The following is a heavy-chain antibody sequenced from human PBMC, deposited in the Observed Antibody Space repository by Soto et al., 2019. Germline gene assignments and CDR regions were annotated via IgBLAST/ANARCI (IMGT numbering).Heavy chain of an antibody. J-gene: IGHJ3*02. CDR2: SYHSGST. D-gene: IGHD4-17*01. CDR1: GGSISSGGYS. CDR3: AGMSPTVFPAFEI. V-gene: IGHV4-30-2*01. Sequence: QLQLQESGSGLVKPSQTLSLTCAVSGGSISSGGYSWSWIRQPPGKGLEWIGYSYHSGSTYYNPSLKSRVPISVDRSKDEFSLKLSSVTAADADVYYCAGMSPTVFPAFEIWGQGTMVTVSS.